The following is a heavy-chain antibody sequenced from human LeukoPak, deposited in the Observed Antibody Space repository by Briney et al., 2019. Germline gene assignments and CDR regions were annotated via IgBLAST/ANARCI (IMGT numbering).Heavy chain of an antibody. D-gene: IGHD3-10*01. CDR3: ERDAPMVRGVMGYYFDY. CDR2: IYTSGST. CDR1: GGSISSYY. J-gene: IGHJ4*02. Sequence: PSETLSLTCTVSGGSISSYYWSWIRQPAGKGLEWIGRIYTSGSTNYNPSLKSRVTMSVDTSKNQFSLKLSSVTAADTAAYYCERDAPMVRGVMGYYFDYWGQGTLVTVSS. V-gene: IGHV4-4*07.